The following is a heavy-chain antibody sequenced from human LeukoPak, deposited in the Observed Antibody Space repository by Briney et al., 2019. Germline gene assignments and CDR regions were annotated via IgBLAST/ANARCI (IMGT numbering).Heavy chain of an antibody. CDR2: ISAYNGKT. CDR3: ARSLGRFGEMYDAFDI. CDR1: GYTFTGYY. D-gene: IGHD3-10*01. Sequence: ASVKVSCKASGYTFTGYYMHWVRQAPGQGLERMGWISAYNGKTNYAQKLQDRVTMTRDTSTSTAYMELRSLRSDDTAVYYCARSLGRFGEMYDAFDIWGQGTMVTLSS. J-gene: IGHJ3*02. V-gene: IGHV1-18*04.